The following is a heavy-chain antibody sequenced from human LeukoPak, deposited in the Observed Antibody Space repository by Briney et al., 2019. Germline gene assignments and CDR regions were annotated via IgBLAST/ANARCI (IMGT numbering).Heavy chain of an antibody. CDR1: RFIVSKSY. CDR2: IYGDDST. Sequence: GGSLRLSCEASRFIVSKSYMNWVRQAPGKGLEWVSVIYGDDSTYYADSVKGRFTISRDNAKNSLYLQMNSLRAEDTAVYYCARISVGGSNWFDPWGQGTLVTVSS. CDR3: ARISVGGSNWFDP. D-gene: IGHD2-15*01. J-gene: IGHJ5*02. V-gene: IGHV3-53*01.